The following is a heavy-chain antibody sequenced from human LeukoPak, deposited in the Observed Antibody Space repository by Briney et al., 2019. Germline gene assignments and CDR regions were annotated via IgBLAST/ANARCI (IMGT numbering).Heavy chain of an antibody. CDR2: IYTSGST. D-gene: IGHD2/OR15-2a*01. CDR3: ARDRYFNLRYYYYYYMDV. J-gene: IGHJ6*03. CDR1: GGSLSSYY. Sequence: SETLSLTCTVSGGSLSSYYWSWIRQPAGKGLEWIGRIYTSGSTNYNPSLKSRVTMSVDTSKNQFSLKLSSVTAADTAVYYCARDRYFNLRYYYYYYMDVCGKGTTVTVSS. V-gene: IGHV4-4*07.